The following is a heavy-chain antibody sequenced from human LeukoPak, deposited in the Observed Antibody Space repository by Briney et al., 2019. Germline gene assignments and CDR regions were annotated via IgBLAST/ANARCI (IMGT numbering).Heavy chain of an antibody. CDR1: GYSFTNYW. Sequence: GESLKISCKGSGYSFTNYWIGWVRQMPGKGLEWMAFIYPGDSETRYSPSFQGQVIVSADKSINTAYLQWSSLKASDTAMYYCARHGGNAHGMDVWGQGTTVTVSS. D-gene: IGHD4-23*01. V-gene: IGHV5-51*01. CDR3: ARHGGNAHGMDV. CDR2: IYPGDSET. J-gene: IGHJ6*02.